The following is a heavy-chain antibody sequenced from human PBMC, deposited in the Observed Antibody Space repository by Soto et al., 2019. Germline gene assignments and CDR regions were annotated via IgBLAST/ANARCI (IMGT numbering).Heavy chain of an antibody. J-gene: IGHJ4*02. CDR1: GGSISSYY. CDR3: ARLHSSGWYLFDY. V-gene: IGHV4-59*08. Sequence: SETLSLTCTVSGGSISSYYWSWIRQPPGKGLEWIGYIYYSGSTNYNPSLKSRVTISVDTSKNQFSLKLSSVTAADTAVYYCARLHSSGWYLFDYWGQGTLVTVSS. CDR2: IYYSGST. D-gene: IGHD6-19*01.